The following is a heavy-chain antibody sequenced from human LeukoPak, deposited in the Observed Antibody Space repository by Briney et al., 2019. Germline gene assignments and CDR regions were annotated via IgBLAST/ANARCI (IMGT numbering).Heavy chain of an antibody. D-gene: IGHD3-10*01. CDR3: AKARGEASAPYSFDY. J-gene: IGHJ4*02. V-gene: IGHV3-30*02. CDR2: IRYDGSNK. CDR1: GFTFSSYG. Sequence: GGSLRLSCAASGFTFSSYGMHWVRQAPGKGLEWVAFIRYDGSNKYYADSVKGRFTISRDNSKNTLYLQMNSLRAEDTAVYYCAKARGEASAPYSFDYWGQGTLVTVSS.